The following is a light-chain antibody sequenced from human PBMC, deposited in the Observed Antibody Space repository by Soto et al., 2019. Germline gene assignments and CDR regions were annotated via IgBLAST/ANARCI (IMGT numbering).Light chain of an antibody. CDR2: EVS. Sequence: QSAPTQPPSASGAPGQSATISCTGTSSDVGGYNYVSWYQQYPGKAPKLMIYEVSKRPAGVPDRFSGSKSGNTASLTVSGLQAEDEADYYGRSYAGSSTWVFGGGTKGTV. V-gene: IGLV2-8*01. J-gene: IGLJ3*02. CDR1: SSDVGGYNY. CDR3: RSYAGSSTWV.